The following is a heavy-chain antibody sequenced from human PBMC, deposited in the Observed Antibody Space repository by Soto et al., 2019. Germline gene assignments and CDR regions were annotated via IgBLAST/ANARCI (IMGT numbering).Heavy chain of an antibody. CDR1: GNTVRNYA. V-gene: IGHV1-3*01. CDR3: ARADSGFSGSHYIDYFNY. J-gene: IGHJ4*02. CDR2: INGGNGNT. D-gene: IGHD1-26*01. Sequence: ASVKVSCKASGNTVRNYAIHWVRQAPGQRLEWMGWINGGNGNTYYSEHFQGRDTFTRDTSAGTVYMQLSSLTSEDTAVYYCARADSGFSGSHYIDYFNYWGQGALVTVSS.